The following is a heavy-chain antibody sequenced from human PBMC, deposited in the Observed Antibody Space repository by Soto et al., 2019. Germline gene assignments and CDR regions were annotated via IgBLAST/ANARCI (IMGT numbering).Heavy chain of an antibody. J-gene: IGHJ5*02. CDR2: IYHSGST. CDR3: ARGPPGFGSYLGNWFDP. D-gene: IGHD1-26*01. Sequence: SETLSLTCAVSGYSISSGYYCGWIRQPPGKGLEWIGSIYHSGSTYYNPSLKSRVTISVDTSKNQFSLKLSSVTAADTAVYYCARGPPGFGSYLGNWFDPWGQGTLVTVSS. CDR1: GYSISSGYY. V-gene: IGHV4-38-2*01.